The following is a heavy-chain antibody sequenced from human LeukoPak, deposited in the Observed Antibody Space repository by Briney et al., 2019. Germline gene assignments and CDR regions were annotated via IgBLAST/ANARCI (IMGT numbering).Heavy chain of an antibody. D-gene: IGHD6-13*01. CDR2: INHSGST. V-gene: IGHV4-34*01. CDR3: ARGLGIAAAGTYNWFDP. CDR1: GGSFSGYY. Sequence: SETLSLTCAVYGGSFSGYYWSWIRQPPGKGLEWIGEINHSGSTNYNPSLKSRVTISVDTSKNQFYLKLSSVTAADKAVYYCARGLGIAAAGTYNWFDPWGQGTLVTLSS. J-gene: IGHJ5*02.